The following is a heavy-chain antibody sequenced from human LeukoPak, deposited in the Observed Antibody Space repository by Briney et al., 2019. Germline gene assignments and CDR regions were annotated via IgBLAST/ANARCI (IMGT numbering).Heavy chain of an antibody. CDR1: GFTFSSYG. D-gene: IGHD3-22*01. CDR3: AKVLRRDYVSGAFDI. CDR2: IRYDGSNE. J-gene: IGHJ3*02. Sequence: GGSLRLSCAASGFTFSSYGMHWVRQAPGKGLEWVTFIRYDGSNEYYADSVKGRFTISRDNSKNTLYLQMNSLRAEDTAVYHCAKVLRRDYVSGAFDIWGQGTMVTVSS. V-gene: IGHV3-30*02.